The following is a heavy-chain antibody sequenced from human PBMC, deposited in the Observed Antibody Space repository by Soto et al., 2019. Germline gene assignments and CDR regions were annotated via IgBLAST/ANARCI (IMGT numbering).Heavy chain of an antibody. CDR2: IWYDGSNK. J-gene: IGHJ4*02. D-gene: IGHD5-12*01. Sequence: GGSLRLSCAASGFTFSSYGMHWVRQAPGKGLEWVAVIWYDGSNKYYADSVKGRFTISRDNSKNTLYLQMNSLRAEDTAVYYCARDIVATIRDRAIDYWGQGTLVTVSS. CDR1: GFTFSSYG. CDR3: ARDIVATIRDRAIDY. V-gene: IGHV3-33*01.